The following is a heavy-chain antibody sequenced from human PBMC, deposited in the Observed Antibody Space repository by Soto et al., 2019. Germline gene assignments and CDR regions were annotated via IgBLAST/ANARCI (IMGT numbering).Heavy chain of an antibody. D-gene: IGHD3-16*02. CDR3: ARASVINWFDP. Sequence: SDTLSLTCTFYGVYVSSGRYYLIWIRQPPGKGLEWIGYIYYTGSTNYNPSLKSRVTISIDTSKNQFSLKLSSVTAAGTAVYYCARASVINWFDPWGLGTLVTVSS. CDR2: IYYTGST. V-gene: IGHV4-61*01. J-gene: IGHJ5*02. CDR1: GVYVSSGRYY.